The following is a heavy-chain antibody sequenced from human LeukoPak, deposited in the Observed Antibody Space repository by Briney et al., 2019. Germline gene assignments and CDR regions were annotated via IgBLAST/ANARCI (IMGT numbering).Heavy chain of an antibody. V-gene: IGHV3-33*08. D-gene: IGHD1-7*01. CDR2: IWSDGSHK. CDR1: GFIFTTYG. CDR3: TRGQTTYYDY. J-gene: IGHJ4*02. Sequence: GGSPRLSSAASGFIFTTYGFHWVRQAPGKGLEWVAVIWSDGSHKFYTDSVKGRFTISRDNSENTLYLQMSSLRVEDTAVYYCTRGQTTYYDYWGQGTLVTVSS.